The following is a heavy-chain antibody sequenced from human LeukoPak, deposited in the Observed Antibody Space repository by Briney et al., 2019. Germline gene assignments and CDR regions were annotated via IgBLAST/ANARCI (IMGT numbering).Heavy chain of an antibody. CDR1: GGSISSGDYY. J-gene: IGHJ4*02. V-gene: IGHV4-30-4*08. CDR3: ARELPYYDYVWGSYRIIDY. D-gene: IGHD3-16*02. Sequence: SQTLSLTCTVSGGSISSGDYYWSWIRQPPGKGLEWIGYIYYSGSTYYNPSLKSRVTISVDTSKNQFSLKLSSVTAADTAVYYYARELPYYDYVWGSYRIIDYWGQGTLVTVSS. CDR2: IYYSGST.